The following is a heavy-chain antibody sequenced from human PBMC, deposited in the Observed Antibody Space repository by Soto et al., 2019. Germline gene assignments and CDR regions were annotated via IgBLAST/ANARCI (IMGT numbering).Heavy chain of an antibody. CDR2: MNPHSGNT. V-gene: IGHV1-8*01. CDR1: GYTFTSYD. CDR3: ASGRYYYYGMDV. J-gene: IGHJ6*02. Sequence: QVQLVQSGAEVKKPGASVKVSCKASGYTFTSYDINWVRQATGQGLEWMGWMNPHSGNTGYAQKCQGRVTMSRKTSISTAYMELSSLRSEDTAVYYCASGRYYYYGMDVWGRGTTVTVSS.